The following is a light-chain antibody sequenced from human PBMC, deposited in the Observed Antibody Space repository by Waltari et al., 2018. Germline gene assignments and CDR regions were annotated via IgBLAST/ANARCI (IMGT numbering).Light chain of an antibody. V-gene: IGLV2-11*01. CDR3: CSYVDSHTNRV. J-gene: IGLJ3*02. CDR1: SSGVEDSQF. Sequence: QSALTQPRPVSGSHGQSVTISCTGISSGVEDSQFVSWYQQHPGKAPKLMIHDVTNRPSGVPDRFSGSKSGNTASLTISGLQAEDEADYYCCSYVDSHTNRVFGGGTKVTVL. CDR2: DVT.